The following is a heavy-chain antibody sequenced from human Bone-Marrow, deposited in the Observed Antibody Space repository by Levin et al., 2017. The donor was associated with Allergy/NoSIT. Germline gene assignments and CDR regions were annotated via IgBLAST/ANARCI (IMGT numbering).Heavy chain of an antibody. Sequence: GESLKISCKASGFTFTGYFMHWVRQAPGQGLEWMGRINLNSGGTDYAQKFQGRVTLTRDTSITTAYMELSSLRSDDTAVYYCARVPFHPGSEWSNWGQGTLVTVSS. D-gene: IGHD3-3*01. CDR3: ARVPFHPGSEWSN. CDR2: INLNSGGT. V-gene: IGHV1-2*06. CDR1: GFTFTGYF. J-gene: IGHJ4*02.